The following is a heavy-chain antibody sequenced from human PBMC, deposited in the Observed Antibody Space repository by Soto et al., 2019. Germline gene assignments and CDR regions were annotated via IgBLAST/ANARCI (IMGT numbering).Heavy chain of an antibody. J-gene: IGHJ4*02. CDR2: ISYDGNNK. D-gene: IGHD2-2*01. V-gene: IGHV3-30*09. Sequence: QVQLVESGGGVVQPGRSLRLSCAASGFTFSPYAMHWVRQAPGNGLEWVAVISYDGNNKNYADSVKGRLAISRDNSRNTLYLQMNSLRAEDTAVYYCARARLDTPALDYWGQGTLVTVSS. CDR1: GFTFSPYA. CDR3: ARARLDTPALDY.